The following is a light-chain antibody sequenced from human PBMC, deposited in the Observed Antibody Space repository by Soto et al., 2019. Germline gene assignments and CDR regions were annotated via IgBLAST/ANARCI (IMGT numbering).Light chain of an antibody. CDR1: QSVSSSY. V-gene: IGKV3-20*01. Sequence: EIVLTQSPGTLSLSPGERATLSCRASQSVSSSYLAWYQQKPGQAPRLLIHGASSRATGIPVRFSGSGSGTDVTLTIRRLESVDFAVYFCQQYGRGVTFGGGTKVEIK. J-gene: IGKJ4*01. CDR2: GAS. CDR3: QQYGRGVT.